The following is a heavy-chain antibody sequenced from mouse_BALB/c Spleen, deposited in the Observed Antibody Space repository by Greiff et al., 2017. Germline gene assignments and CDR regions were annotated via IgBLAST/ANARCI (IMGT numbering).Heavy chain of an antibody. D-gene: IGHD2-14*01. CDR2: VNPNNGGT. V-gene: IGHV1-26*01. J-gene: IGHJ3*01. Sequence: VQLKESGPELVKPGASVKISCKASGYTFTDYYMNWVKQSHGKSLEWIGLVNPNNGGTSYNQKFKGKATLTVDKSSSTAYMELRSLTSEDSAVYYCASNSRYEAWFAYWGQGTLVTVSA. CDR3: ASNSRYEAWFAY. CDR1: GYTFTDYY.